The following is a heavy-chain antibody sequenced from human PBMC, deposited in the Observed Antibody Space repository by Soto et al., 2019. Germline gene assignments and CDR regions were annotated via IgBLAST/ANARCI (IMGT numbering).Heavy chain of an antibody. CDR2: IYYSGST. CDR3: ARYYYDSSGYNTNWFDP. D-gene: IGHD3-22*01. Sequence: SETLSLTCTVSGGSISSGDYYWSWIRQPPGKGLEWIGYIYYSGSTYYNPSLKSRVTISVDTSKNQFSLKLSSVTAADTAVYYCARYYYDSSGYNTNWFDPWGQGTLVTVSS. J-gene: IGHJ5*02. CDR1: GGSISSGDYY. V-gene: IGHV4-30-4*01.